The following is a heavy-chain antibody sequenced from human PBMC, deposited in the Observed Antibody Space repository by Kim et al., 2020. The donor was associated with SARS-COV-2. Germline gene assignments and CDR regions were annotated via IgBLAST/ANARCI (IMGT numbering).Heavy chain of an antibody. CDR2: T. CDR3: AREPSGYPFDY. Sequence: TTYNPSLKRRVTISLAKSKNQFSLKLSSVTAADTAVYYCAREPSGYPFDYWGQGTLVTVSS. J-gene: IGHJ4*02. V-gene: IGHV4-4*02. D-gene: IGHD5-12*01.